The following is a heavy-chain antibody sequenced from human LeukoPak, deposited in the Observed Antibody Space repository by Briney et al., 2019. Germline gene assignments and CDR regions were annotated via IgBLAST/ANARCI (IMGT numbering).Heavy chain of an antibody. CDR1: GFTFDDYA. J-gene: IGHJ4*02. D-gene: IGHD6-19*01. Sequence: PGGSLRLSCAAPGFTFDDYAMHWVRQAPGKGLEWVPGISWNSGSIAYADSVKGRFTIPRDNAKNSLYLQMNSLRAEDTALYYCAKDITSAGTGLGYWGQGTLVTVSS. CDR2: ISWNSGSI. V-gene: IGHV3-9*01. CDR3: AKDITSAGTGLGY.